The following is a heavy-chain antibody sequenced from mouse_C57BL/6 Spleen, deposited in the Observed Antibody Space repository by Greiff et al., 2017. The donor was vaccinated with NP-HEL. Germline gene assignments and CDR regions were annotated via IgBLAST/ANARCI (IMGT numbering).Heavy chain of an antibody. V-gene: IGHV5-16*01. CDR2: INYDGSST. D-gene: IGHD1-1*01. CDR3: AREFTTVVPYFDY. CDR1: GFTFSDYY. J-gene: IGHJ2*01. Sequence: EVQRVESEGGLVQPGSSMKLSCTASGFTFSDYYMAWVRQVPEKGLEWVANINYDGSSTYYLDSLKSRFIISRDNAKNILYLQMSSLKSEDTATYYCAREFTTVVPYFDYWGQGTTLTVSS.